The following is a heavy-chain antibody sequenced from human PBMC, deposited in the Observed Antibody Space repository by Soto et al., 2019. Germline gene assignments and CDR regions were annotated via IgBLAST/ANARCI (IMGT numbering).Heavy chain of an antibody. CDR2: IWYDGSNK. V-gene: IGHV3-30*02. Sequence: GGSLRLSCAASGFTFSSYGMHWVRQAPGKGLEWVAVIWYDGSNKYYADSVKGRFTISRDNSKNTLYLQMNSLRAEDTAVYYCAKSLRSGTHYYYGMDVWGQGTTVTVSS. J-gene: IGHJ6*01. CDR3: AKSLRSGTHYYYGMDV. D-gene: IGHD1-1*01. CDR1: GFTFSSYG.